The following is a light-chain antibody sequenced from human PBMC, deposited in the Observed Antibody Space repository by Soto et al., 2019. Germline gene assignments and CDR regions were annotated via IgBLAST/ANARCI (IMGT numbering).Light chain of an antibody. CDR3: CSYAGSYTFVV. V-gene: IGLV2-11*01. J-gene: IGLJ2*01. CDR1: SSDVGGYNY. CDR2: DVS. Sequence: QSVLTQPRSVSGSPGQSVTISCTGTSSDVGGYNYVSWYQQHPGKAPKLMIYDVSKRPSGVPDRFSGSKSGNMASLTISGLQAEDEADYYCCSYAGSYTFVVFGGATKLTVL.